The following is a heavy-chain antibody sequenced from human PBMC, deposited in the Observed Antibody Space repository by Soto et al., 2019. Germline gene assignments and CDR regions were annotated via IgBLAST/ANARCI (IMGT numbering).Heavy chain of an antibody. CDR1: GFTFDDYA. CDR2: ISWNSGSI. CDR3: AKDLGQLDPLYYYYGMDV. J-gene: IGHJ6*02. V-gene: IGHV3-9*01. Sequence: EVQLVESGGGLVQPGRSLRLSCAASGFTFDDYAMHWVRQAPGKGLEWVSGISWNSGSICYADSVKGRFTISRDNAKNSLYLQMNSLRAEDTALYYCAKDLGQLDPLYYYYGMDVWGQGTTVTVSS. D-gene: IGHD6-6*01.